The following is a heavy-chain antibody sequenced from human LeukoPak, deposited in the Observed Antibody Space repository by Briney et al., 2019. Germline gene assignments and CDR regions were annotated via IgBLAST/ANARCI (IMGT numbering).Heavy chain of an antibody. Sequence: ASVKVSCKASGYTFTGYYMHWVRQAPGQGLEWMGWINPNSGGTNYAQKFQGRVTMTRDTSISTAYMELSRLRSDDTAVYYCARLCRGATARFDPWGQGTLVTVSS. J-gene: IGHJ5*02. CDR3: ARLCRGATARFDP. D-gene: IGHD2-2*01. CDR2: INPNSGGT. V-gene: IGHV1-2*02. CDR1: GYTFTGYY.